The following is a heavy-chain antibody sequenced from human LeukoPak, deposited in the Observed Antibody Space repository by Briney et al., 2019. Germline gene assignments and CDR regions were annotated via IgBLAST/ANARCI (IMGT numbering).Heavy chain of an antibody. CDR1: GFTFSSYA. V-gene: IGHV3-30-3*01. CDR3: ARERSSGWSHWFDP. D-gene: IGHD6-19*01. Sequence: GGSLRLSCAASGFTFSSYAMHWVRQAPGKGLGWVAVISYDGSNKYYADSVKGRFTISRDNSKNTLYLQMNSLRAEDTAVYYCARERSSGWSHWFDPWGQGTLVTVSS. J-gene: IGHJ5*02. CDR2: ISYDGSNK.